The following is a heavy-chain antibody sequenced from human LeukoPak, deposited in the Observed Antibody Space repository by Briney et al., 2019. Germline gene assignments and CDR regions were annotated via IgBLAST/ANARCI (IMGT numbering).Heavy chain of an antibody. CDR3: TRDRGQWLVDY. CDR2: IDSSGNA. Sequence: SETLSLTCTVSGGSITTSGYYWGWIRQSPGKGLEYFASIDSSGNAYYNPSLQSRVTISADTSKNQFSLKLSSVTAADTAVYYCTRDRGQWLVDYWGQGTLVTVSS. D-gene: IGHD6-19*01. J-gene: IGHJ4*02. CDR1: GGSITTSGYY. V-gene: IGHV4-39*07.